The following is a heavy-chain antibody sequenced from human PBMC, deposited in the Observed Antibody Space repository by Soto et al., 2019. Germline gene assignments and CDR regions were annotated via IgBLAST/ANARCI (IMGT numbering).Heavy chain of an antibody. D-gene: IGHD3-3*01. CDR3: ASDYDFWSGYKNSDY. CDR1: GFTFSSYW. CDR2: INSDGSST. J-gene: IGHJ4*02. Sequence: GGSLRLSCAASGFTFSSYWMHWVRQAPGKGLVWVSRINSDGSSTSYADSVKGRFTISRDNAKNTLYLQMNSLRAEDTAVYYCASDYDFWSGYKNSDYWGQGTLVTVSS. V-gene: IGHV3-74*01.